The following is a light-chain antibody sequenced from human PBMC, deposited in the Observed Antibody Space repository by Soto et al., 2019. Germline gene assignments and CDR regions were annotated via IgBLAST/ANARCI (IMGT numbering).Light chain of an antibody. CDR2: GAS. CDR1: QSVSSSY. V-gene: IGKV3-20*01. J-gene: IGKJ1*01. Sequence: EIVLTQSPGTLSLSPGERATLSCRASQSVSSSYLAWYQQKRGQAPRLLIYGASGRATGIPDRFSGSGSGTDFTLTINGVEPEDFAVYYCQQYLSSRTFGQGTKVDIK. CDR3: QQYLSSRT.